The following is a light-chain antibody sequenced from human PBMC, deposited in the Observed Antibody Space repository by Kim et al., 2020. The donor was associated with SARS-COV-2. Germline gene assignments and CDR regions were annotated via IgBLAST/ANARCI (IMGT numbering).Light chain of an antibody. CDR3: SAWDSRLSAVV. V-gene: IGLV10-54*01. Sequence: QAGLTQPPSVSKGLRQTATPTCTGNSNNVGNQGAAWLQQHQGHPPKLLSYRNNNRPSGISERLSASRSGNTASLTITGLQPEDEADYYCSAWDSRLSAVVFGGGTQLTVL. J-gene: IGLJ2*01. CDR2: RNN. CDR1: SNNVGNQG.